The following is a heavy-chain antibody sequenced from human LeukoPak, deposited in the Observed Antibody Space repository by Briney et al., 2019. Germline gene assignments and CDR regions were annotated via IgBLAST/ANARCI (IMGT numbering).Heavy chain of an antibody. D-gene: IGHD3-22*01. CDR1: GFTFSGSA. CDR2: IRSKANSYAT. V-gene: IGHV3-73*01. Sequence: GGSLRLSCAASGFTFSGSAMHWVRQASGKGLELVGRIRSKANSYATAYAASVKGRFTISRDDSKNTAYLQMNSLKTEDTAVYYCTRVAPYYYDSSGSGDYWGQGTLVTVPS. J-gene: IGHJ4*02. CDR3: TRVAPYYYDSSGSGDY.